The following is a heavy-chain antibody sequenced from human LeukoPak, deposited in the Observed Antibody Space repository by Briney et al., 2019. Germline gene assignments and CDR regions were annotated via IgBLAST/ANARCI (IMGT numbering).Heavy chain of an antibody. J-gene: IGHJ4*02. V-gene: IGHV4-39*07. CDR1: GGSISSSSYY. Sequence: SETLSLTCTVSGGSISSSSYYWGWIRQPPGKGLEWIGSIYYSGSTNYNPSLKSRVTISVDTSKNQFSLKLSSVTAADTAVYYCARGGELEMATIKGYYFDYWGQGTLVTVSS. CDR3: ARGGELEMATIKGYYFDY. CDR2: IYYSGST. D-gene: IGHD5-12*01.